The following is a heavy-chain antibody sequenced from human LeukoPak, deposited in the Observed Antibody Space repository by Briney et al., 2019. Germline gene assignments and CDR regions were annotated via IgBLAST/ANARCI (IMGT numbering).Heavy chain of an antibody. CDR2: INSDGSST. CDR1: GFTFSSHW. D-gene: IGHD3-10*01. J-gene: IGHJ6*03. Sequence: GGSLRLSCAASGFTFSSHWMHWVRQAPGKGLVWVSRINSDGSSTSYADSVKGRFTISRDNAKKTLYLQMNSLRAEDTAVYYCARKVGSGSYNYYMDVCGKGTTVTVSS. V-gene: IGHV3-74*01. CDR3: ARKVGSGSYNYYMDV.